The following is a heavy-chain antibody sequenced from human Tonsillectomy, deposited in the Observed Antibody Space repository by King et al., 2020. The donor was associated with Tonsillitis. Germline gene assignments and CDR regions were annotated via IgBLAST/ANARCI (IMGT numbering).Heavy chain of an antibody. CDR2: ISSSGRT. D-gene: IGHD7-27*01. CDR3: ARDPGPGLIGAGGYFDL. Sequence: LQLQESGPGLVKPSETLSLTCAVSGGSISGYSWNWLRQSPGQGLEWIGYISSSGRTNYSPSLESRLTISRDTSKSQFSVTLTSVTAADTAVYYCARDPGPGLIGAGGYFDLWGRGTPVPVSS. CDR1: GGSISGYS. V-gene: IGHV4-59*12. J-gene: IGHJ2*01.